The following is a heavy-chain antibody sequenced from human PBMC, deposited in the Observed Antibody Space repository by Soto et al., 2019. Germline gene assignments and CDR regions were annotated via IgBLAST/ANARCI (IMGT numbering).Heavy chain of an antibody. V-gene: IGHV2-26*01. CDR1: GFSLSNARMG. J-gene: IGHJ4*02. D-gene: IGHD1-1*01. CDR3: ARTRRNWSPDY. CDR2: IFSNDEK. Sequence: ESGPTLVNXTETLTLTCTVSGFSLSNARMGVSWIRQPPGKALEWLAHIFSNDEKSYSTSLKSRLTISKDTSKSQVVLTMTNMDPVDTATYYCARTRRNWSPDYWGQGTLVTVSS.